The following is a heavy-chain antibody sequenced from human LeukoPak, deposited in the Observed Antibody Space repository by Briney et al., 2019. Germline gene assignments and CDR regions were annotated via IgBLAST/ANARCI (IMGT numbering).Heavy chain of an antibody. D-gene: IGHD3-22*01. Sequence: SETLSLTCSVSGGSISSNNYFWAWIRQPPGKGLEWIGSIHYNGNTNYNPSLKSRVTISVDNSKNQFSLKLSSVTAADTAVYYCARAHYYDTSTYSVSWFDPWGQGTLVTVSS. CDR2: IHYNGNT. CDR3: ARAHYYDTSTYSVSWFDP. J-gene: IGHJ5*02. CDR1: GGSISSNNYF. V-gene: IGHV4-39*07.